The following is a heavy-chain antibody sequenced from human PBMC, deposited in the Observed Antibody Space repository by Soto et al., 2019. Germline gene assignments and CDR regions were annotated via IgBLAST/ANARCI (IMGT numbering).Heavy chain of an antibody. CDR2: INPNSGGT. J-gene: IGHJ4*02. CDR1: GYTFTGYY. D-gene: IGHD3-16*01. Sequence: ASVKVSCKAFGYTFTGYYMHWVRQAPGQGLEWMGWINPNSGGTNYEQKFQGRVTMTRDTSISTAYMELSRLRYDDTAVYYCASESSRNPGEYWGKETLVTVSS. CDR3: ASESSRNPGEY. V-gene: IGHV1-2*02.